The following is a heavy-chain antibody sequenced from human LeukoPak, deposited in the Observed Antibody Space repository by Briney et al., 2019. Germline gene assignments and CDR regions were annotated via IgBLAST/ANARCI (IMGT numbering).Heavy chain of an antibody. J-gene: IGHJ4*02. D-gene: IGHD3-9*01. CDR2: ISGSGGST. V-gene: IGHV3-23*01. Sequence: GGSLRLSCAASGFTFSSYGMSWVRQAPGKGLEWVSAISGSGGSTYYADSVKGRFTISRDNSKNTLYLQMNSLRAEDTAVYYCAKDYMTGPYPYYFDYWGQGTLVTVSS. CDR3: AKDYMTGPYPYYFDY. CDR1: GFTFSSYG.